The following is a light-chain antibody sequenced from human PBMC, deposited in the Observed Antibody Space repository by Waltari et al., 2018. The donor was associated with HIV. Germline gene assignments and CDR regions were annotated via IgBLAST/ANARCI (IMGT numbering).Light chain of an antibody. V-gene: IGLV8-61*01. J-gene: IGLJ3*02. CDR2: STN. CDR3: VLFMGNGIWV. CDR1: SGSVSTSYY. Sequence: QTVVTQEPSFSVSPGGTVTLTCGLSSGSVSTSYYPSWYQQTPGQAPRTLIYSTNTRSSGVPDRFSGSILGNKAALTITGAQADDESYYYCVLFMGNGIWVFGGGTKLTVL.